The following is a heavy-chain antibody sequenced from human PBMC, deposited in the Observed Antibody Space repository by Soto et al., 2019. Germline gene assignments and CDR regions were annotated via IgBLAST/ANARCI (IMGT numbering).Heavy chain of an antibody. CDR3: ARDRSSIFGVVSVWFDP. V-gene: IGHV3-21*01. CDR2: ISSSSSYI. D-gene: IGHD3-3*01. Sequence: GGSLRLSCAASGFTFSSYSMNWVRQAPGKGLEWVSSISSSSSYIYYADSVKGRFTISRDNAKNSLYLQMNSLRAEDTAVYYCARDRSSIFGVVSVWFDPWGQGTLVTVSS. CDR1: GFTFSSYS. J-gene: IGHJ5*02.